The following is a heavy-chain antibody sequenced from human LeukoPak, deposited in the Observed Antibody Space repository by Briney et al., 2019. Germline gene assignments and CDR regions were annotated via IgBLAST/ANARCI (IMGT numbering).Heavy chain of an antibody. CDR3: ARDDDYYDSSGYYKFDY. Sequence: PGGSLRLSCAASGFTFSSYSMNWVRQAPGKGLEWVSSISSSSSYIYYADSVKGRFTISRDNAKNSLYLQMNSLRAEDTAVYYCARDDDYYDSSGYYKFDYWGQGTLVTVSS. D-gene: IGHD3-22*01. CDR1: GFTFSSYS. CDR2: ISSSSSYI. J-gene: IGHJ4*02. V-gene: IGHV3-21*01.